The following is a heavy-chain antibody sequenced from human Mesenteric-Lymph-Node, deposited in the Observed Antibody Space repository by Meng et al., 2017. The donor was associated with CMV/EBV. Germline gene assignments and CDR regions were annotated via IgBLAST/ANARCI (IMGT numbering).Heavy chain of an antibody. CDR2: IYWDDDK. CDR3: AHNYEDWFDP. J-gene: IGHJ5*02. Sequence: LTCTFSGFSRKNSGVGVGWIRQPPGKALECLALIYWDDDKRYSPSLKSRLTITKDTSKNQVVLTMTNMDPVDTATYYCAHNYEDWFDPWGQGTLVTVSS. CDR1: GFSRKNSGVG. V-gene: IGHV2-5*02. D-gene: IGHD3-3*01.